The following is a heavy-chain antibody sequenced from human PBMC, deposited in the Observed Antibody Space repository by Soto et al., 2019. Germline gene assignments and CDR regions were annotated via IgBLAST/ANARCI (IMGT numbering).Heavy chain of an antibody. J-gene: IGHJ6*02. CDR3: ARAATTLLYYYYDMDV. CDR1: EFTSSRYA. Sequence: LRDASGVAEFTSSRYAMHRVRQAKGKGLEWVSAIGTAGDTYYPGSVKGRFTISRENAKNSLYLQMNSLRAEDTAVYYCARAATTLLYYYYDMDVWGQGTTVTVSS. CDR2: IGTAGDT. V-gene: IGHV3-13*01. D-gene: IGHD1-26*01.